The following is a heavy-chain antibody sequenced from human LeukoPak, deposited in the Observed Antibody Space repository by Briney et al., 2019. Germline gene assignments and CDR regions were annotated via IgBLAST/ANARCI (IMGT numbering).Heavy chain of an antibody. V-gene: IGHV3-73*01. Sequence: PGGSLRLSCAASGFTFSGSAMHWVRQASGKGLEWVGRIRSKANSYATAYAASVKGRFTISRDDSKNTAYLQMNSLKTEDTAVYYCTRHSYEPLDSSGCIFRDYWGQGTLVTVSS. CDR3: TRHSYEPLDSSGCIFRDY. CDR2: IRSKANSYAT. D-gene: IGHD3-22*01. CDR1: GFTFSGSA. J-gene: IGHJ4*02.